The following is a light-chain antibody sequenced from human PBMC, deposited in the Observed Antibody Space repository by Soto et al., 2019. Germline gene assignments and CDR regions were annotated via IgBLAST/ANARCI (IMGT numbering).Light chain of an antibody. J-gene: IGLJ2*01. CDR3: CSRL. V-gene: IGLV2-14*01. Sequence: QSALTQPASVSGSPGQSITISCTGTSSDVGGYNYVSWYQQHPGKAPKLMIYEVAKRPSGVPARFSGSQSGDTASLTISGLQAEDEADYYCCSRLFGGGTQLTVL. CDR2: EVA. CDR1: SSDVGGYNY.